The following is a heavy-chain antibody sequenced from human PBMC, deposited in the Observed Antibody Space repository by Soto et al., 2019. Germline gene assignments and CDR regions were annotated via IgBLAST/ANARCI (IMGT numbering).Heavy chain of an antibody. V-gene: IGHV3-23*01. D-gene: IGHD5-18*01. CDR2: ISGSGGST. CDR1: GXTFSSYA. Sequence: EVQLLESGGGLVQPGGSLRLSCAXSGXTFSSYAMSWVRQAPGKGLEWVSAISGSGGSTYYADPVKGRFTISRDNSKNTLYLQMNSLRAEDTAVYYCAKEGTAMGYFDYWGQGTLVTVSS. J-gene: IGHJ4*02. CDR3: AKEGTAMGYFDY.